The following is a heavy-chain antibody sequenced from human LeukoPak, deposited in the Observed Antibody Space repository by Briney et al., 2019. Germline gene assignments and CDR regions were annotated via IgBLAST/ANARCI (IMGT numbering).Heavy chain of an antibody. CDR2: ISGSGGST. CDR3: AKLFGGYLHYPFDY. J-gene: IGHJ4*02. Sequence: GGSLRLSCAASGLTFSSYAMSWVRQAPGKGLEWVSAISGSGGSTYYADSVKGRFTISRDNSKNTLYLQMNSLRAEDTAVYYCAKLFGGYLHYPFDYWGQGTLVTVSS. D-gene: IGHD2-21*02. CDR1: GLTFSSYA. V-gene: IGHV3-23*01.